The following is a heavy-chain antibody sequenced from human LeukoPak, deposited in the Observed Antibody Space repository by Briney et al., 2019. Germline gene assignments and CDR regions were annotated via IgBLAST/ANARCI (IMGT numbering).Heavy chain of an antibody. V-gene: IGHV4-34*01. CDR3: AREDAEQMDNSFDI. J-gene: IGHJ3*02. Sequence: GSLRLSCAASGFTFSTYGMSWIRQPPGKGLEWIGEINHSGSTNYNPSLKSRLTISIDTSKNQFSLKLRSVTAADTAVYYCAREDAEQMDNSFDIWGQGTMVTVSS. CDR1: GFTFSTYG. D-gene: IGHD5-24*01. CDR2: INHSGST.